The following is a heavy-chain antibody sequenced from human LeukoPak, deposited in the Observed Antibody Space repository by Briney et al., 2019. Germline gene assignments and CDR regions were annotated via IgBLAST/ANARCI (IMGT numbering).Heavy chain of an antibody. D-gene: IGHD6-19*01. Sequence: ASVKVSCKASGGTFSSYAISWVRQAPGRGLEWMGGIIPIFGTANYAQKFQGRVTITADKSTSTAYMELSSLRSEDTAVYYCARDIGSSGDYESADWGQGTLVTVSS. J-gene: IGHJ4*02. CDR3: ARDIGSSGDYESAD. CDR2: IIPIFGTA. V-gene: IGHV1-69*06. CDR1: GGTFSSYA.